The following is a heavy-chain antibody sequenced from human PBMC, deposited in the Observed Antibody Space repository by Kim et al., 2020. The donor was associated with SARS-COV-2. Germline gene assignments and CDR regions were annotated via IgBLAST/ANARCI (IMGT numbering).Heavy chain of an antibody. CDR3: ARLGRAVPGPVQHL. Sequence: GESLKISCQASGYSFTSYWLGWARQMPGKGLEWMGIIYPGNSDIRYTPSFQGRVTISADTSITTAYLQWSSLQASDTATYYCARLGRAVPGPVQHLWAQGTLVTVSS. CDR1: GYSFTSYW. V-gene: IGHV5-51*01. CDR2: IYPGNSDI. J-gene: IGHJ5*02. D-gene: IGHD6-19*01.